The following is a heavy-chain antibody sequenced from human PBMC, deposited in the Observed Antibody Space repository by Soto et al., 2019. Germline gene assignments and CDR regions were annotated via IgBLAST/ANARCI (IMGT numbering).Heavy chain of an antibody. CDR2: IYCDDDK. D-gene: IGHD2-15*01. Sequence: QITLKESGPTLVKPTQTLTLTCTFSGFSLSTSGVGVGWIRQPPGKALEWLALIYCDDDKRYSPSLKSRLTITKDTSKNQVVLTMTNMDPVDTATYYCAHSSCSGGSCYSFIWFDPWGQGTLVTVSS. J-gene: IGHJ5*02. CDR3: AHSSCSGGSCYSFIWFDP. V-gene: IGHV2-5*02. CDR1: GFSLSTSGVG.